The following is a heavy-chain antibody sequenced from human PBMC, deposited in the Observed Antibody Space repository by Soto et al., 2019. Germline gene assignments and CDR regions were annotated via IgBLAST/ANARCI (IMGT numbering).Heavy chain of an antibody. CDR3: ARSQPGDLEGFDP. Sequence: SETLSLTCAVCGGSFSGYYWSWIRQPPGKGLEWIGEINHSGSTNYNPSLKSRVTISVDTSKNQFSLKLSSVTAADTAVYYCARSQPGDLEGFDPWGQGTLVTVSS. CDR1: GGSFSGYY. D-gene: IGHD3-10*01. CDR2: INHSGST. J-gene: IGHJ5*02. V-gene: IGHV4-34*01.